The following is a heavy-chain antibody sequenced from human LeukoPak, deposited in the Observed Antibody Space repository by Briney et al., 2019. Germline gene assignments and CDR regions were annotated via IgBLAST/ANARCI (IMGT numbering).Heavy chain of an antibody. J-gene: IGHJ6*02. CDR2: IIPIFGTA. CDR3: ASGIVGDRVPKYYYYGMDV. Sequence: SVKVSCKASGGTFISYAISWVRQAPGQGLEWMGGIIPIFGTANYAQKFQGRVTITADESTSTAYMELSSLRSEDTAVYYCASGIVGDRVPKYYYYGMDVWGQGTTVTVSS. D-gene: IGHD1-26*01. CDR1: GGTFISYA. V-gene: IGHV1-69*01.